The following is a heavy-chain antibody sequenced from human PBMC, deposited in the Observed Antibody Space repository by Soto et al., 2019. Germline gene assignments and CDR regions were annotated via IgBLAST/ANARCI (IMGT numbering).Heavy chain of an antibody. J-gene: IGHJ3*01. D-gene: IGHD1-26*01. Sequence: EVQLEESGGGSVQLGESLRVSCVASGFTFRNQWMHWVRQVPGKGLVWVCRINGDGTRASYADFVKGRFTISRDNAQNLLFLQLNSLRADDSGVYNCARGGAAGGGDAIDLWGPGTTVAVSS. CDR3: ARGGAAGGGDAIDL. CDR2: INGDGTRA. CDR1: GFTFRNQW. V-gene: IGHV3-74*01.